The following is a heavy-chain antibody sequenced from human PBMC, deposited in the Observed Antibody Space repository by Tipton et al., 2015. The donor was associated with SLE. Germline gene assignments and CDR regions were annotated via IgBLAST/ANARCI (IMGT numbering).Heavy chain of an antibody. J-gene: IGHJ4*02. V-gene: IGHV4-59*02. CDR2: IYYSGST. D-gene: IGHD6-19*01. Sequence: LRLSCTVSGGSVSSYYWSWIRQPPGKGLEWIGYIYYSGSTNYNPSLKSRVTISVDTSKNQFSLKLSSVTAADTAVYYCARDRGSGWFDFDYWGQGTLVTVSS. CDR1: GGSVSSYY. CDR3: ARDRGSGWFDFDY.